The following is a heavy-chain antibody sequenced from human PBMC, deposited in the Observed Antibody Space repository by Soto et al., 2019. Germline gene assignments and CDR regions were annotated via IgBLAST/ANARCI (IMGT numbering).Heavy chain of an antibody. J-gene: IGHJ5*02. V-gene: IGHV4-59*08. CDR3: ARLGGYYQALXT. CDR1: GGSISPYY. Sequence: PSETLSLTCTVSGGSISPYYWSWIRQPPGKGLEWIGYIYYTGTTRYNPSLKSRVTTSVDTSKNQFSLKLSSVTAADTAVYYCARLGGYYQALXTWGQGTLVXVSS. D-gene: IGHD3-22*01. CDR2: IYYTGTT.